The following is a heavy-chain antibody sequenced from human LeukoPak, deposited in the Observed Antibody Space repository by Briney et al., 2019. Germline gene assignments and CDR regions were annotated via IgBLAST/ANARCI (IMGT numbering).Heavy chain of an antibody. CDR3: ARDGHFDN. CDR1: GYSFTDYN. CDR2: INPNSGGT. Sequence: ASVKVSCKSSGYSFTDYNMQWQRQAPGQGLEWMGWINPNSGGTNYAQKFQGRVTMTRDTSISTAYMELSRLRSDDTAVYYCARDGHFDNWGQGTLVTVSS. V-gene: IGHV1-2*02. J-gene: IGHJ4*02.